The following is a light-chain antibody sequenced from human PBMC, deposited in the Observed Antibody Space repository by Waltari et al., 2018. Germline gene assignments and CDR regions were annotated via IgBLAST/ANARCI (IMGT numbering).Light chain of an antibody. Sequence: QSALTQPRSVSGSPGQSVTISCTGTSSDVGASQYVSWFQQHPGGAPKLLIFDVTARPSGIPDHVSGSKSANTASLSISGLQPDDEADYYCCSYAGTYTYVFGPGTSVTVL. CDR1: SSDVGASQY. V-gene: IGLV2-11*01. CDR3: CSYAGTYTYV. J-gene: IGLJ1*01. CDR2: DVT.